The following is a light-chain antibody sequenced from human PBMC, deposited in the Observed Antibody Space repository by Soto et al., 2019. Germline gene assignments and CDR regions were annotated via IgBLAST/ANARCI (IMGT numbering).Light chain of an antibody. CDR3: QQSYTASSIT. CDR2: GVS. V-gene: IGKV1-39*01. Sequence: DIQMTQSPSSLSASLGDKVTITCRASQSISSSLNWYQQKSGKAPNLXXYGVSRLQGGVPSRFSGSGSGTDFTLSISSLQPEDFATYYCQQSYTASSITFGQGTRLEIK. J-gene: IGKJ5*01. CDR1: QSISSS.